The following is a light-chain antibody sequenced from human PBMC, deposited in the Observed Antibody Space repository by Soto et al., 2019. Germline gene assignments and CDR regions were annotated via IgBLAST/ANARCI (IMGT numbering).Light chain of an antibody. CDR1: SSDVGGYNY. V-gene: IGLV2-14*01. CDR3: TSYTSSSTYV. Sequence: QSALTQPASVSGSPGQSITISCTGTSSDVGGYNYVSWYQQHPGKAPKLMIYEVSNRPSGFSNRFSGSKSGNTASLTISGVHAEEDDDYYCTSYTSSSTYVFGTGTKLTVL. CDR2: EVS. J-gene: IGLJ1*01.